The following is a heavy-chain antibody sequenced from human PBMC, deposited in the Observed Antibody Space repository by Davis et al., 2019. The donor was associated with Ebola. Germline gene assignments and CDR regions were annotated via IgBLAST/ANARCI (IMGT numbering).Heavy chain of an antibody. J-gene: IGHJ6*02. V-gene: IGHV3-7*03. CDR3: ARDWVPAADYYYYYGMDV. CDR1: GFTFSSYE. D-gene: IGHD2-2*01. CDR2: IKQDGSEK. Sequence: GGSLRLSCAASGFTFSSYEMNWVRQAPGKGLEWVANIKQDGSEKYYVDSVKGRFTISRDNAKNSLYLQMNSLRAEDTAVYYCARDWVPAADYYYYYGMDVWGQGTTVTVSS.